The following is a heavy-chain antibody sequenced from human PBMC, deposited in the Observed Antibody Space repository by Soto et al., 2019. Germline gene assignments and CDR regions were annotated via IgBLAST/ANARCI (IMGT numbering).Heavy chain of an antibody. Sequence: SETLSLTCTVSGGSISSGGYCWSWIRQHPGKGLEWIGYIYDSGSTYYNPSLKSRVTISVDTSKNQFSLKLSSVIAADTAVYYCARTSAYYYDTSGYYLDYWGQGTLVTVSS. CDR2: IYDSGST. V-gene: IGHV4-31*03. J-gene: IGHJ4*02. D-gene: IGHD3-22*01. CDR3: ARTSAYYYDTSGYYLDY. CDR1: GGSISSGGYC.